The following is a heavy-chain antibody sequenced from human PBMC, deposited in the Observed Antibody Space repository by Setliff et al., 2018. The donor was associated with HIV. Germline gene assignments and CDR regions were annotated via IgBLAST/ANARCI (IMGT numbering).Heavy chain of an antibody. Sequence: GSGPTLVNPTQPLTLTCSFSGFSLSTSAEGVGWIRQPPGKALEWLALIYWNDDKRFSPSLKSRLTITWDTSKNQVVLTMTNMDPVDTATSYCVHARDTTGYHFYFDFWGQGPLVTVSS. D-gene: IGHD3-22*01. J-gene: IGHJ4*02. V-gene: IGHV2-5*01. CDR1: GFSLSTSAEG. CDR3: VHARDTTGYHFYFDF. CDR2: IYWNDDK.